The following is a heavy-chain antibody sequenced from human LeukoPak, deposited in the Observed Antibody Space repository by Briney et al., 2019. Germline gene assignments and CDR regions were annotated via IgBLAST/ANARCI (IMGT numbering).Heavy chain of an antibody. V-gene: IGHV4-59*01. Sequence: SETLSLTCTVSGGSISSYYWSWIRQPPGKGLEWIGYIYYSGSTNYNPSLKSRVTISVDTSKNQFSLKLSSVTAADTAVYYCARVWGGGYCSSTSCLYFDYWGQGTLVTVSS. CDR1: GGSISSYY. CDR3: ARVWGGGYCSSTSCLYFDY. J-gene: IGHJ4*02. D-gene: IGHD2-2*01. CDR2: IYYSGST.